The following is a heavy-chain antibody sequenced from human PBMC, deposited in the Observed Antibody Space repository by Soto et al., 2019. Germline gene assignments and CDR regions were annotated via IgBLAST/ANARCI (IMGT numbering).Heavy chain of an antibody. CDR3: ARDSDQSDDYFGY. CDR1: GFTFSSYW. CDR2: INRDGTTT. D-gene: IGHD2-2*01. V-gene: IGHV3-74*01. Sequence: GGSLRLSCAASGFTFSSYWMHWVRQAPGKGLVWVSRINRDGTTTTYADSVKGRFTISRDNAKNTLYLQMGSLRAEDTAVYYCARDSDQSDDYFGYWGQGTLVTVSS. J-gene: IGHJ4*02.